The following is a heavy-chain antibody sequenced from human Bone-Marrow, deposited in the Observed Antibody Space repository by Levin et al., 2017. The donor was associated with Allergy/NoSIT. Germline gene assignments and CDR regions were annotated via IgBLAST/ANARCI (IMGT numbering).Heavy chain of an antibody. J-gene: IGHJ2*01. CDR2: ISFDGSKT. CDR1: GFPFSSSD. CDR3: ARDTVRVGFFDF. D-gene: IGHD2-2*03. V-gene: IGHV3-30-3*01. Sequence: GESLKISCTASGFPFSSSDLNWVRQAPGKGLEWLADISFDGSKTNYADSVRGRFTISRDNVDNTLHLHLSSLISEDSAVYYCARDTVRVGFFDFWGRGTSVTVS.